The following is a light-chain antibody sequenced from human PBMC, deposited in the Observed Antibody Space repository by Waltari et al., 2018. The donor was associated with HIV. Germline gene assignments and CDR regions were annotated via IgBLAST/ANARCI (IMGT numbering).Light chain of an antibody. J-gene: IGKJ1*01. Sequence: IVMTQSPPTLSVSPGERATLSCRASQSVSTNLAWYQQKPGQAPRLLISGASTRATGLPARFSGSGSGTEFTLTISSLQSEDFAVYYCQQYNKWPETFGQGTKVEIK. V-gene: IGKV3-15*01. CDR1: QSVSTN. CDR2: GAS. CDR3: QQYNKWPET.